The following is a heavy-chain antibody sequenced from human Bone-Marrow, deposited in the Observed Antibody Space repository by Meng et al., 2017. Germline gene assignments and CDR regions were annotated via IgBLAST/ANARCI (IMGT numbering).Heavy chain of an antibody. CDR3: ARGLTMIGRYFDY. V-gene: IGHV4-61*02. Sequence: SCTVSGGSISSGSYYWSWIRQPAGKGLEWIGRIYTSGSTNYNPSLKSRVTISVDTSKNQFSLKLSSVTAADTAVYYCARGLTMIGRYFDYWGQGTLVTVSS. CDR1: GGSISSGSYY. D-gene: IGHD3-22*01. CDR2: IYTSGST. J-gene: IGHJ4*02.